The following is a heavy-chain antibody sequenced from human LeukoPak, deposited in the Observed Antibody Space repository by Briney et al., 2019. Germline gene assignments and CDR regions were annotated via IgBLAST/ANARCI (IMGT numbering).Heavy chain of an antibody. CDR3: ARGVRRTYSGSFGY. J-gene: IGHJ4*02. CDR1: GYTFTSYD. V-gene: IGHV1-8*01. D-gene: IGHD1-26*01. CDR2: MNPNRGNT. Sequence: ASVKVSCTASGYTFTSYDINWVRQATGQGLEWMGWMNPNRGNTGYAQKFQGRVTMTRNTSISTAYMELSSLRSEDTAVYYCARGVRRTYSGSFGYWGQGTLVTVSS.